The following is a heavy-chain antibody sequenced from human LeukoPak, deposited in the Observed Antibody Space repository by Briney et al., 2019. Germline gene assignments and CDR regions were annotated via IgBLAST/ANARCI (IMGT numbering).Heavy chain of an antibody. CDR2: IYYSGST. CDR3: ARGSGTPLQYGMDV. CDR1: GESFSGYY. V-gene: IGHV4-59*01. J-gene: IGHJ6*02. Sequence: SETLFLTCAVYGESFSGYYWSWIRQPPGKGLEWIGYIYYSGSTNYNPSLKSRVTISVDTSKNQFSLKLSSVTAADTAVYYCARGSGTPLQYGMDVWGQGTTVTVSS. D-gene: IGHD1-1*01.